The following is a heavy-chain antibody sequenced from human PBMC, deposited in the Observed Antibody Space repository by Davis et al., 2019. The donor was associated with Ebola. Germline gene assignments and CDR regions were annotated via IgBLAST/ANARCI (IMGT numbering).Heavy chain of an antibody. V-gene: IGHV7-4-1*02. CDR1: AYTFTSYA. J-gene: IGHJ4*02. Sequence: AASVQVSCKASAYTFTSYAMNWVRQAPGQGLEWMGWINTNTGNPTYAQGFTGRFVFSLDTSVSTAYLQISSLKAEDTAVYYCARVSQSSTGKYWGQGTLVTVSS. D-gene: IGHD3-16*02. CDR3: ARVSQSSTGKY. CDR2: INTNTGNP.